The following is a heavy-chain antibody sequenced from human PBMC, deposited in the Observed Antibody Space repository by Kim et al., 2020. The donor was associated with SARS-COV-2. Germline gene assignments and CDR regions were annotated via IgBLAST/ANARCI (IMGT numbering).Heavy chain of an antibody. CDR1: GGTFSSYA. CDR3: AREGRYGPSHYFDY. V-gene: IGHV1-69*13. J-gene: IGHJ4*02. Sequence: SVKVSCKASGGTFSSYAISWVRQAPGQGLEWMGGIIPIFGTANYAQKFQGRVTITADESTSTAYMELSSLRSEDTAVYYCAREGRYGPSHYFDYWGQGTLVTVSS. D-gene: IGHD5-18*01. CDR2: IIPIFGTA.